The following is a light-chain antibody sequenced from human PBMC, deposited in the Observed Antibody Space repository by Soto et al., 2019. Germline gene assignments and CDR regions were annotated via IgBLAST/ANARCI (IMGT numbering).Light chain of an antibody. CDR1: SSDVGGFDY. V-gene: IGLV2-14*01. J-gene: IGLJ3*02. Sequence: QSALTQPASVSGSPGQSIAISCNGTSSDVGGFDYVSWYQQHPGKAPKLIIYEVSNRPSGISNRFSGSKSAYTASLTISGLQAEDEADYYCSSYTSGSAWVFGGGTKVTVL. CDR2: EVS. CDR3: SSYTSGSAWV.